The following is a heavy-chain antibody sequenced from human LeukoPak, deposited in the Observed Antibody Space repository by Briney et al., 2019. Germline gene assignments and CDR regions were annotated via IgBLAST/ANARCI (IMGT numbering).Heavy chain of an antibody. Sequence: GGSLRLSCAASGFTFSSYAMSWVRQAPGKGLEWVSAISGSGGSTYYADSVKGRFTISRDNSKNTLYLQMHSLRAEDTAVYYCAKPTGYCSSTSCYGFDPWGQGTLVTVSS. V-gene: IGHV3-23*01. J-gene: IGHJ5*02. CDR1: GFTFSSYA. D-gene: IGHD2-2*01. CDR3: AKPTGYCSSTSCYGFDP. CDR2: ISGSGGST.